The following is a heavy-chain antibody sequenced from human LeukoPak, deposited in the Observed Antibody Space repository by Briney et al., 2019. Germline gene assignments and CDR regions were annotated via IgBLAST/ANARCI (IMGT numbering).Heavy chain of an antibody. D-gene: IGHD3-10*01. CDR2: IYHSGDT. CDR3: ARARITLVRGPDVINYYFDY. CDR1: GYSISSGYY. V-gene: IGHV4-38-2*02. J-gene: IGHJ4*02. Sequence: PSETLSLTCSVSGYSISSGYYWGWIRQPPGKGLEWIGRIYHSGDTYYNPSLKSRVTISVDTSKNQFSLNLSSVTAADTAVYYCARARITLVRGPDVINYYFDYWGQGTLVTASS.